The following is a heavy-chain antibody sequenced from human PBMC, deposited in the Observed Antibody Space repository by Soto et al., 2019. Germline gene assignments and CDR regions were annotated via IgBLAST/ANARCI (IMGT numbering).Heavy chain of an antibody. CDR1: GGSISSYY. Sequence: QVQLQESGPGLVKPSETLSLTCTVSGGSISSYYWSWIRQPPGKGLEWIGYIYYSGSTNYNPSLKSRVTISVDTSKNQFSLKLSSVTAADTAVYYCAREGGYSYGNWFDPWGQGTLVTVSS. CDR3: AREGGYSYGNWFDP. CDR2: IYYSGST. D-gene: IGHD5-18*01. V-gene: IGHV4-59*01. J-gene: IGHJ5*02.